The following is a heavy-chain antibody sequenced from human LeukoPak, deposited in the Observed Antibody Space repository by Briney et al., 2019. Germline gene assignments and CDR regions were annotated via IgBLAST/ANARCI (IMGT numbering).Heavy chain of an antibody. CDR3: ARFPDGDIVVVPAAILVDY. J-gene: IGHJ4*02. Sequence: ASVKVSCKASGYTFTGYYMHWVRQAPGQGLEWMGWINPNSGGTNYAQKFQGRVTMTRDTSINTAYMELSRLRSDDTAVYYCARFPDGDIVVVPAAILVDYWGQGTLVTVSS. CDR1: GYTFTGYY. D-gene: IGHD2-2*02. V-gene: IGHV1-2*02. CDR2: INPNSGGT.